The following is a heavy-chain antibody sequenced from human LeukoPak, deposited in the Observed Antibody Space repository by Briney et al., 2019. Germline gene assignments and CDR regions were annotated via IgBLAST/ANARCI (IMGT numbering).Heavy chain of an antibody. D-gene: IGHD3-10*01. CDR3: ARSLKRRGSGSGFFDY. CDR2: MKQDGSEM. CDR1: GFTFRIYW. V-gene: IGHV3-7*01. Sequence: GGSLRLSCAASGFTFRIYWMSWVRQAPGKGLEWVANMKQDGSEMYYVDSVKGRFTISRDNAKKSLYLQMNSLRAEDTAVYYCARSLKRRGSGSGFFDYWGQGTLVTVSS. J-gene: IGHJ4*02.